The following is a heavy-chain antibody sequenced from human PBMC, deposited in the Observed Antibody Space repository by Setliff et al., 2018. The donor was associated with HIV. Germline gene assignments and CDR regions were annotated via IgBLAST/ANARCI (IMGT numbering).Heavy chain of an antibody. CDR2: IYHSGRT. V-gene: IGHV4-38-2*01. CDR3: ARQDSYSYGYNYFDY. D-gene: IGHD5-18*01. Sequence: SGYYWGWIRQPPGKGPEWIGSIYHSGRTYYNPSLKSRVTISVDTSKNQFSLKLSSVTAADTAVYYCARQDSYSYGYNYFDYWGQGTLVTVSS. J-gene: IGHJ4*02. CDR1: SGYY.